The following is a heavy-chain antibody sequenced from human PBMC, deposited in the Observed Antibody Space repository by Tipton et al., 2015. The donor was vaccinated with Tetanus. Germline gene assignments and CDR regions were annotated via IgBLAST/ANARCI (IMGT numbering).Heavy chain of an antibody. D-gene: IGHD1-7*01. CDR3: ARGHSPLYNWNFGYLDF. V-gene: IGHV1-69*01. CDR2: IFPLYGTS. J-gene: IGHJ4*02. CDR1: GGTFRNYA. Sequence: VQLVQSGAEVKKPGSSVRVSCKTSGGTFRNYAISWVRQAPGQGLEWMGGIFPLYGTSNYSPKFQGRVTITADGSTSTAYMELSSLTSDDTAVYFCARGHSPLYNWNFGYLDFWGQGTLVTVSS.